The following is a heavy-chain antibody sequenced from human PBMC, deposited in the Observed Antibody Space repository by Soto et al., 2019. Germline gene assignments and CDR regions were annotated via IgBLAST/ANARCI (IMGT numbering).Heavy chain of an antibody. Sequence: QVQLVESGGGLVKTSGSLRIACAASGFTFSDYYMSWVRQAPGKGLEWVSYIRSSGNTIYYADSVKGRFTISRDNAKNSVYLQMNSLIAEDTALYFCAKMSSENYYDPVFSWGKGTLVTVSS. CDR3: AKMSSENYYDPVFS. CDR1: GFTFSDYY. V-gene: IGHV3-11*01. CDR2: IRSSGNTI. D-gene: IGHD3-22*01. J-gene: IGHJ4*02.